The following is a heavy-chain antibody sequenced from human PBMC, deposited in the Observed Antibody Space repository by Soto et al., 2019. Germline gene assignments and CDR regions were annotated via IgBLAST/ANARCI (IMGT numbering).Heavy chain of an antibody. CDR3: AGLMAPFDY. D-gene: IGHD3-10*01. V-gene: IGHV1-2*02. J-gene: IGHJ4*02. CDR2: INPNSGGT. CDR1: GYTFTGYY. Sequence: GASVNVSFKASGYTFTGYYMHWVRQAPGQGLEWMGWINPNSGGTNYAQKFQGRVTMTRDTSISTAYMELSRLRSDDTAVYYCAGLMAPFDYWGQGTLVTVSS.